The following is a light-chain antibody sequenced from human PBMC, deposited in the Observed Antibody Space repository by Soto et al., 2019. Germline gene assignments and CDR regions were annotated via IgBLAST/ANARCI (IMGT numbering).Light chain of an antibody. V-gene: IGLV3-1*01. J-gene: IGLJ2*01. CDR1: KLGDKY. CDR2: QDS. CDR3: QAWDSSTVV. Sequence: SYELTQPSSVSVSPGQTASITCSGDKLGDKYACWYQQKPGQSPVLVIYQDSRRPSGIPERFSGSGFSGSNSGNTATLTISGTQAMDEADYYCQAWDSSTVVFGGGTKLTVL.